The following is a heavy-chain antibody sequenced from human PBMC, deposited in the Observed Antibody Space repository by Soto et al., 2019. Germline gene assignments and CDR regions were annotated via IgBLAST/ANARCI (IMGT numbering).Heavy chain of an antibody. CDR1: GFTFSSYS. Sequence: GGSLRLSCAASGFTFSSYSMNWVRQAPGKGLEWVSSISSSSSYIYYADSVKGRFTISRDNAKNSLYLQMNSLRAEDTAVYYCAREERSQLWLSYYFDYWGQGTLVTVS. V-gene: IGHV3-21*01. CDR2: ISSSSSYI. D-gene: IGHD5-18*01. CDR3: AREERSQLWLSYYFDY. J-gene: IGHJ4*02.